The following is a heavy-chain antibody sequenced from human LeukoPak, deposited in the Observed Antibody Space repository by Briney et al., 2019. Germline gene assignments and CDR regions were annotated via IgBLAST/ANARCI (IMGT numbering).Heavy chain of an antibody. CDR1: GGTFSSYA. D-gene: IGHD3-9*01. V-gene: IGHV1-69*05. CDR3: ARSPTYYDILTGYYDYYYYYYMDV. CDR2: IIPIFGTA. J-gene: IGHJ6*03. Sequence: SVKVSCKASGGTFSSYAISWVRQAPGQGLEWMGGIIPIFGTANYAQKFQGRVTITTDESTSTAYMELSSLRSEDTAVYYCARSPTYYDILTGYYDYYYYYYMDVWGKGTTVTVSS.